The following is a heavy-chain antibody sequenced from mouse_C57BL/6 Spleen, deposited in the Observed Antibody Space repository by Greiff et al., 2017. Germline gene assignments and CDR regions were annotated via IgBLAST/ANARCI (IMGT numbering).Heavy chain of an antibody. V-gene: IGHV1-64*01. D-gene: IGHD1-1*01. CDR1: GYTFTSYW. CDR2: IPPNSGST. Sequence: VQLQQPGAELVKPGASVKLSCKASGYTFTSYWMHWVKQRPGQGLEWIGMIPPNSGSTNYNEKFKSKATLTVDKSSSTAYMQLSSLTSEDSAVYYCARPVLITTVVAKGYWGQGTTRTVSS. CDR3: ARPVLITTVVAKGY. J-gene: IGHJ2*01.